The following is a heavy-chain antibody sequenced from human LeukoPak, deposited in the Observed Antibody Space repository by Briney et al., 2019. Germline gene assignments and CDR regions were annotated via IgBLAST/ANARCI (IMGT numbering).Heavy chain of an antibody. D-gene: IGHD6-6*01. CDR3: ARGPFGQLVDNWFDP. CDR2: IIPIFGTA. V-gene: IGHV1-69*05. J-gene: IGHJ5*02. CDR1: GGTFSSYA. Sequence: SVKVSCKASGGTFSSYAISWVRQAPGQGLEWMGRIIPIFGTANYAQKFQGRVTITTDESTSTAYMELSSLRSEDTAVYYCARGPFGQLVDNWFDPWGQGTLATVSS.